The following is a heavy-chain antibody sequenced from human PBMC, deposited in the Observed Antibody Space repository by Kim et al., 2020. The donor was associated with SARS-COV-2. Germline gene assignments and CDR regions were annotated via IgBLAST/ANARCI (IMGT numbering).Heavy chain of an antibody. V-gene: IGHV4-34*01. CDR3: ARGRSATHATVGWFDP. CDR2: INHSGST. D-gene: IGHD1-26*01. J-gene: IGHJ5*02. CDR1: GGSFSGYY. Sequence: SETLSLTCAVYGGSFSGYYWSWIRQPPGKGLEWIGEINHSGSTNYNPSLKSRVTISVDTSKNQFSLKLSSVTAADTAVYYCARGRSATHATVGWFDPWGQGTLVTVSS.